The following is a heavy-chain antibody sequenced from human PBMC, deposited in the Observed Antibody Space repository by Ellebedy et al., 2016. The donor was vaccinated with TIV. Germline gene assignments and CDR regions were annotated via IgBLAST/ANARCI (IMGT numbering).Heavy chain of an antibody. D-gene: IGHD5-24*01. CDR1: GFTFSDYY. CDR2: ISSSSSYT. Sequence: GESLKISXAASGFTFSDYYMSWIRQAPGKGLEWVSYISSSSSYTNYADSVKGRFTISRDNAKNSLYLQMNSLRAEDTAVYYCARGGTVEMATITSYYFDYWGQGTLVTVSS. V-gene: IGHV3-11*05. CDR3: ARGGTVEMATITSYYFDY. J-gene: IGHJ4*02.